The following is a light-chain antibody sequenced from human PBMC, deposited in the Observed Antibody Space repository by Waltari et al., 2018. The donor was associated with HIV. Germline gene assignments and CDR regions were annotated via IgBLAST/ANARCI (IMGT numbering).Light chain of an antibody. CDR3: QAWDGSTAI. J-gene: IGLJ2*01. V-gene: IGLV3-1*01. Sequence: SYELTQPLSVSVSPGQTPSITCAGNKLGDKYICWYQQRPGQSPVLVIYQHNKRPSGIPERFSGSNSENTATLTISGTQAMDEADYYCQAWDGSTAIFGGRTKLTVL. CDR2: QHN. CDR1: KLGDKY.